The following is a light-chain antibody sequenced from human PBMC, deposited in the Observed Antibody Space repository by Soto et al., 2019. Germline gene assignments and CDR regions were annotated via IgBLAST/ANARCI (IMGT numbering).Light chain of an antibody. Sequence: DIVMTQSPDSLAVSLGERATINCKSSQSIFYSSNNKNYLTWYQQKPGQPPKLLIYWASTRESGVPDRFSGSGSGTDFTLARSRLMAEDVXXYYCQQYYSTPWTFGQGTKVDIK. J-gene: IGKJ1*01. CDR3: QQYYSTPWT. V-gene: IGKV4-1*01. CDR1: QSIFYSSNNKNY. CDR2: WAS.